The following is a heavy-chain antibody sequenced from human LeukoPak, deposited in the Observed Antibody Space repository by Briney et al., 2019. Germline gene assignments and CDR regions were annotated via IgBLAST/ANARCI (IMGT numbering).Heavy chain of an antibody. D-gene: IGHD3-22*01. CDR3: ARGYYHSGDYFFDY. CDR1: GFTFDDYG. J-gene: IGHJ4*02. CDR2: INWNGGGT. Sequence: GGSLRLSCVASGFTFDDYGMSWVRQAPGKGLEWVSGINWNGGGTGYADSVKGRITISRDNAKNSVYLQMNSLRAEDTALYYCARGYYHSGDYFFDYWGQGTLVTASS. V-gene: IGHV3-20*04.